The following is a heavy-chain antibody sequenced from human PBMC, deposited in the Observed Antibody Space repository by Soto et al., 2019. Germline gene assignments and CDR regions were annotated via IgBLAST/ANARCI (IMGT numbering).Heavy chain of an antibody. V-gene: IGHV4-59*01. CDR2: IYYNGNT. CDR1: GGSFTNYY. J-gene: IGHJ4*02. Sequence: SETLSLTCTVSGGSFTNYYWTWIRQPPGKGLEWIGYIYYNGNTNYNPSLKSRVTMSVDTSKNQFSLKLTSVTAADTAVYYCARPLRGDYWGQGTLVTVSS. CDR3: ARPLRGDY.